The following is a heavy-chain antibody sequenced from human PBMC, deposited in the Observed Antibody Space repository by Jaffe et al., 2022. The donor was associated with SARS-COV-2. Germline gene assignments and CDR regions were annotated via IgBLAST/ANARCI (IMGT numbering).Heavy chain of an antibody. J-gene: IGHJ6*02. CDR2: ISAYNGNT. V-gene: IGHV1-18*01. Sequence: QVQLVQSGAEVKKPGASVKVSCKASGYTFTSYGISWVRQAPGQGLEWMGWISAYNGNTNYAQKLQGRVTMTTDTSTSTAYMELRSLRSDDTAVYYCARARRLRTTVVTRSDPYYYYGMDVWGQGTTVTVSS. D-gene: IGHD4-17*01. CDR3: ARARRLRTTVVTRSDPYYYYGMDV. CDR1: GYTFTSYG.